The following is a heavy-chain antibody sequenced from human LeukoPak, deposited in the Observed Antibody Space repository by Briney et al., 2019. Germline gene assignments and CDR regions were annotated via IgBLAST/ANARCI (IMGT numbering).Heavy chain of an antibody. CDR2: IYYSGST. CDR1: GGSISSYY. Sequence: SETLSLTCTVSGGSISSYYWSWIRQPPGKGLEWIGYIYYSGSTNYNPSLKSRVTISVNTSKNQFSLKLSSVTAADTAVYYCARLPYYYDSSGVWFDPWGQGTLVTASS. D-gene: IGHD3-22*01. CDR3: ARLPYYYDSSGVWFDP. V-gene: IGHV4-59*01. J-gene: IGHJ5*02.